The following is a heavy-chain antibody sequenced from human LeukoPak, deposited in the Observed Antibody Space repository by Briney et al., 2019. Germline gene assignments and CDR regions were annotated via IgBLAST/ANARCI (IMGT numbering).Heavy chain of an antibody. D-gene: IGHD2-2*01. J-gene: IGHJ4*02. CDR3: TTEHKDIVVVPAVNPAFRSRARAEDNPDY. Sequence: GGSLRLSCAASGFTFSSYAMSWVRQAPGKGLEWVSAISGSGGSTYYADSVKGRFTISRDNSKNTLYLQMNSLKTEDTAVYYCTTEHKDIVVVPAVNPAFRSRARAEDNPDYWGQGTLVTVSS. V-gene: IGHV3-23*01. CDR1: GFTFSSYA. CDR2: ISGSGGST.